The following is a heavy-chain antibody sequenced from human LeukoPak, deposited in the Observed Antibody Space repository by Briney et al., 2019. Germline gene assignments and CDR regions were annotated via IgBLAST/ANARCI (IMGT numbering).Heavy chain of an antibody. D-gene: IGHD3-3*01. V-gene: IGHV3-30-3*01. J-gene: IGHJ6*02. CDR2: ISYDGSNK. CDR3: ARESGSLYYDFWSGPTGNYYGMDV. Sequence: GGSLRLSCAASGFPFSSYAMHWVRQAPGKGLEWVAVISYDGSNKYYADSVKGRFTISRDNSKNTLYLQMNSLRAEDTAVYYCARESGSLYYDFWSGPTGNYYGMDVWGQGTTVTVSS. CDR1: GFPFSSYA.